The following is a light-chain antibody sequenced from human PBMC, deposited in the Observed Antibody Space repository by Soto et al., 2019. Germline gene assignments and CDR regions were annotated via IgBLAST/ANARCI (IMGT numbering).Light chain of an antibody. J-gene: IGLJ7*01. Sequence: QSALTQPASVSGSPGQSITISCTGTSSDVGGYNYVSWYQQHPGKAPKLMIYEVRNRPSGVSNRFSGSKSGNTASLTISGIQAEDEADYYCQSYDGTLSGSYVFGIGTQLTVL. CDR1: SSDVGGYNY. CDR3: QSYDGTLSGSYV. CDR2: EVR. V-gene: IGLV2-14*01.